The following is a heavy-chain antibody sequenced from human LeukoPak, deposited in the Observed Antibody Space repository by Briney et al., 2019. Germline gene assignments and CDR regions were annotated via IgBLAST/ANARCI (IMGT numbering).Heavy chain of an antibody. Sequence: GGSLRLSCAASGFTFSSYSMNWARQAPGKGLEWVSSISSSSSYIYYADSVKGRFTISRDNAKNSLYLQMNSLRAEDTAVYYCARSPSELLWFGESEFNWFDPWGQGTLVTVSS. J-gene: IGHJ5*02. D-gene: IGHD3-10*01. CDR1: GFTFSSYS. V-gene: IGHV3-21*01. CDR2: ISSSSSYI. CDR3: ARSPSELLWFGESEFNWFDP.